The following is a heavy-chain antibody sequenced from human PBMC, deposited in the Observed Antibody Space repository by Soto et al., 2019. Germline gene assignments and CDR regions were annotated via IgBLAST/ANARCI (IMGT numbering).Heavy chain of an antibody. CDR2: MNPNSGNT. J-gene: IGHJ3*02. CDR1: GYTFTSYD. D-gene: IGHD3-16*01. V-gene: IGHV1-8*01. Sequence: ASVKVSCKASGYTFTSYDINWVRQATGQGLEWMGWMNPNSGNTGYAQKFQGRVTMTRNTSISTAYMELSSPRSEDTAVYYCERGATFADAFDIWGQGTMVTVSS. CDR3: ERGATFADAFDI.